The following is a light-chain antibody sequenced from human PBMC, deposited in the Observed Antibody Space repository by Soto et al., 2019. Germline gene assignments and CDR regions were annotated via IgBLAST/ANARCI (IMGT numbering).Light chain of an antibody. CDR3: CSDAGLSPS. J-gene: IGLJ2*01. CDR1: SSDVGSGDL. V-gene: IGLV2-23*01. CDR2: EGT. Sequence: QSALTQAASVSGSPGQSITISCTGTSSDVGSGDLVSWYQQHPGKAPKLMVYEGTMRPSGVSHRFSGSKSGNTAALTISGLQAEDEADYYCCSDAGLSPSFGGGTKLTVL.